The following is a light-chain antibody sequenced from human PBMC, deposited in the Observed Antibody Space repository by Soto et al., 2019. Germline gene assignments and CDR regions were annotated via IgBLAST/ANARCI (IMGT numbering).Light chain of an antibody. V-gene: IGKV3-20*01. CDR1: QSVGNNY. CDR3: QQYGSPLT. CDR2: NAF. J-gene: IGKJ4*01. Sequence: EIVLTQSPGTLSLSPGERATLSCRAGQSVGNNYVAWYQQKPGQAPRLLIYNAFSRATGIPDRFSGSGSGPDFTLVISRLEPEDSAVYYCQQYGSPLTFGGGTRVEI.